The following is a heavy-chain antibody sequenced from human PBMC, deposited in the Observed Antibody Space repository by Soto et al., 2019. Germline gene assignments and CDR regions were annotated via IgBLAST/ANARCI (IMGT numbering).Heavy chain of an antibody. J-gene: IGHJ6*02. V-gene: IGHV1-2*02. D-gene: IGHD2-2*02. CDR3: ARYCSSTSCYIPSGYYYGMDV. CDR1: GYTFTGYY. Sequence: ASVKVSCKASGYTFTGYYMHWVRQAPGQGLEWMGWINPSSGGTNYAQKFQGRVTMTRDTSISTAYMELSRLRSDDTAVYYCARYCSSTSCYIPSGYYYGMDVWGQGTTVTVSS. CDR2: INPSSGGT.